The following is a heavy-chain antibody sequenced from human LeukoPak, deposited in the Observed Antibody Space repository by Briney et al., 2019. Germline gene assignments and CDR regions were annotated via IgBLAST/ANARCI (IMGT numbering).Heavy chain of an antibody. V-gene: IGHV3-74*01. J-gene: IGHJ3*02. CDR2: INSDGSTT. Sequence: GGSLRLSCAASGFTFSSYWMHWVRQAPGKGLVWVSRINSDGSTTSYAGSVKGRFTISRDNAKNTLYLQMNSLRAEDTAVYYCAREIVTPGRDAFDIWGQGTMVTVSS. CDR1: GFTFSSYW. CDR3: AREIVTPGRDAFDI. D-gene: IGHD2/OR15-2a*01.